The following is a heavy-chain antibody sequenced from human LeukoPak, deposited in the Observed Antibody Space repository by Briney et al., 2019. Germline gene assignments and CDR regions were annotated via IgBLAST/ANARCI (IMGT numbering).Heavy chain of an antibody. CDR3: ARDTVVVVAATRGGFDY. V-gene: IGHV3-21*01. J-gene: IGHJ4*02. CDR2: ISSSSSYI. D-gene: IGHD2-15*01. CDR1: VFTFTSCS. Sequence: GGSLRLSCAASVFTFTSCSMIWVSQAPGKGLEWVSSISSSSSYIYYADSVKGRFTISRDNAKNSLYLQMNSLRAEDTAVYYCARDTVVVVAATRGGFDYWGQGTLVTVSS.